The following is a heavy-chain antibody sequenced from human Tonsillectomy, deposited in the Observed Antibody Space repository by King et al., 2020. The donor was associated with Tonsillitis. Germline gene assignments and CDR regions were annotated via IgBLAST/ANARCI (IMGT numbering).Heavy chain of an antibody. V-gene: IGHV3-9*01. CDR2: ISWNSNRI. J-gene: IGHJ4*02. D-gene: IGHD2-2*01. Sequence: EVQLVESGGGLVQPGRSLRLSCAASGFIFDDYAMHWVRQAPGKGLEWVSGISWNSNRIGYADSVKGRFSISRDNAKNSLYLQMNSLRAEETALYYCVKDWGGGGYCSSTSCYHFDYWGQGTLVTVSS. CDR3: VKDWGGGGYCSSTSCYHFDY. CDR1: GFIFDDYA.